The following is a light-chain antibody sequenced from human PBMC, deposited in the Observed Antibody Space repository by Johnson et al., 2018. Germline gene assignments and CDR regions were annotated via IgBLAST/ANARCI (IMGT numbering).Light chain of an antibody. Sequence: QSVLTQPPSVSAAPGQKVTISCSGSSSNIGNNYVSWYQQLPGTAPKLLIYENNKRPSGIPDRFSGSKSGTSATLGITGLQNGDEADNYCGTWDSSLSAGKVFGTGTKVTVL. CDR3: GTWDSSLSAGKV. V-gene: IGLV1-51*02. CDR1: SSNIGNNY. J-gene: IGLJ1*01. CDR2: ENN.